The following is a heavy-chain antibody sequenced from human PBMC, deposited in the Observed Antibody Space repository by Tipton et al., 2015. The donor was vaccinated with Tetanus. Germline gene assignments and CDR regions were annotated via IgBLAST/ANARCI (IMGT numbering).Heavy chain of an antibody. Sequence: TLSLTCTVSGGSISNHYWSWIRQPPGKGLEWIGEINHRGSTMYNPSLKSRVAISGDTSKNQFSLNLTSLTAADTAVYYCASLPKHWLAPRGAPWGQGTLVTVSS. J-gene: IGHJ5*02. CDR2: INHRGST. CDR3: ASLPKHWLAPRGAP. V-gene: IGHV4-34*01. D-gene: IGHD6-19*01. CDR1: GGSISNHY.